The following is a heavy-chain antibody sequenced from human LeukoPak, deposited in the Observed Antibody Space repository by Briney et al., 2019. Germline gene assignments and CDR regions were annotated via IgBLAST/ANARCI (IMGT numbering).Heavy chain of an antibody. CDR1: GFTVSSNY. CDR2: IYSGGST. Sequence: GGSLRLSCAASGFTVSSNYMSWVRQAPGKGLEWVSVIYSGGSTYYADSVKGRFTISRDNSKNTVYLEMDSLSAEDTAVYYCAKRQRPGWEDDAFDVWGQGTMVTVSS. J-gene: IGHJ3*01. V-gene: IGHV3-53*05. D-gene: IGHD1-26*01. CDR3: AKRQRPGWEDDAFDV.